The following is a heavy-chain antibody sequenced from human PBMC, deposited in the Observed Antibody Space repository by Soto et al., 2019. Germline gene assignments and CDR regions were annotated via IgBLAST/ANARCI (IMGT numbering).Heavy chain of an antibody. J-gene: IGHJ4*02. CDR1: GGSFSGYY. D-gene: IGHD5-12*01. V-gene: IGHV4-34*01. Sequence: PSETLSLTCTVSGGSFSGYYWSWIRQPPGKGLEWIGEINHSGSTNYNPSLKSRVTISVDTSKNQFSLKLSSVTAADTAVYYCARARGDGYEIDYWGQGTLVTVSS. CDR3: ARARGDGYEIDY. CDR2: INHSGST.